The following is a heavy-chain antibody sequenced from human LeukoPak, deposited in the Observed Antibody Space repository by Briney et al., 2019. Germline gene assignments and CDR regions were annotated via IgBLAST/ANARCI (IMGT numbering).Heavy chain of an antibody. CDR2: IKQDGSER. J-gene: IGHJ4*02. V-gene: IGHV3-7*01. CDR1: GFTLSDYH. Sequence: GGSLRLSCAASGFTLSDYHMNWVRQAPGKGLEWVANIKQDGSERNYVDSVKGRFTIARDNTKNSLYLQMTSLRGEDTAVYYCASRAGKPGNTPWCFDYWGQGALVTVSS. D-gene: IGHD1-7*01. CDR3: ASRAGKPGNTPWCFDY.